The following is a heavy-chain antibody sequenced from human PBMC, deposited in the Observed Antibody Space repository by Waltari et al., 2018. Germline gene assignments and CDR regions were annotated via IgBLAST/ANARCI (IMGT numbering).Heavy chain of an antibody. CDR2: INHSGST. CDR3: ARGPKSRITIFGVVGLDY. CDR1: AASFTGYY. Sequence: QLQLQQWGAGLLKPSETLSLTCAVYAASFTGYYCSWIRQPPGKGLEWIGEINHSGSTNYNPSLKSRVTISVDTSKNQFSLKLSSVTAADTAVYYCARGPKSRITIFGVVGLDYWGQGTLVTVSS. J-gene: IGHJ4*02. V-gene: IGHV4-34*01. D-gene: IGHD3-3*01.